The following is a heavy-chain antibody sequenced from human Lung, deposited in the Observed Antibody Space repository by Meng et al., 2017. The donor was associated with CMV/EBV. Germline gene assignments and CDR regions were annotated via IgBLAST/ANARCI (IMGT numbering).Heavy chain of an antibody. CDR3: ARDNPNSGIDY. V-gene: IGHV4-59*01. J-gene: IGHJ4*02. D-gene: IGHD1-26*01. CDR1: GGSISSYY. CDR2: IYYSGST. Sequence: LSCTVSGGSISSYYWSWIRQPSGKGLEWIGYIYYSGSTNYNPSLKSRVTISVDTSKNQFSLKLSSVTAADTAVYYCARDNPNSGIDYWGQGTVVTVSS.